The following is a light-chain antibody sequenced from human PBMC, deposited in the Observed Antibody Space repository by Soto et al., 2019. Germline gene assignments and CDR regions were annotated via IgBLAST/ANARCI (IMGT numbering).Light chain of an antibody. CDR2: GAS. J-gene: IGKJ5*01. V-gene: IGKV3-20*01. CDR3: QQHYSPPIT. Sequence: EIVLTQSPGTLSLSPGERATLSCRASQTISNTFLAWYQQRPGQAPRLLIYGASGRAAGIPDRFSGSGSGTDFTLTISSLQAEDVALYYCQQHYSPPITFGQGTRLEIK. CDR1: QTISNTF.